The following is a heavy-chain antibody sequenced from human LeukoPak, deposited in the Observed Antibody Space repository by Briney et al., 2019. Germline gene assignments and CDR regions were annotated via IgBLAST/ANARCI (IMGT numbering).Heavy chain of an antibody. D-gene: IGHD2-21*02. J-gene: IGHJ6*02. CDR3: ARGRADIVVVTAILNYYYYYGMDV. V-gene: IGHV4-31*03. Sequence: SETLSLTCTVSGGSISSDGYYWSWIRQHPGKGLEWIGYIYYSGSTYYNPSLKSRVTISVDTSKNQFSLKLSSVTAADTAVYYCARGRADIVVVTAILNYYYYYGMDVWGQGTTVTVSS. CDR2: IYYSGST. CDR1: GGSISSDGYY.